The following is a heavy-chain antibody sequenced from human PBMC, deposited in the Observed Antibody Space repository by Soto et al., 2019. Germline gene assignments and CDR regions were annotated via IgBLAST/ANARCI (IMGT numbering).Heavy chain of an antibody. CDR2: IIPIFGTA. CDR1: GGTFSSYA. D-gene: IGHD2-21*01. Sequence: GASVKVSCKASGGTFSSYAISWVRQAPGQGLEWMGGIIPIFGTANYAQKFQGRVTITADKSTSTAYMELSSLRSEDTAVYYCARGHRDGFTIPFDYWGQGTLVTVSS. CDR3: ARGHRDGFTIPFDY. V-gene: IGHV1-69*06. J-gene: IGHJ4*02.